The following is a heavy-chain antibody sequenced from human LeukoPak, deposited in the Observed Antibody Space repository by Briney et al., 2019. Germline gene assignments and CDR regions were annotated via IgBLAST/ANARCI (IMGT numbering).Heavy chain of an antibody. V-gene: IGHV4-31*11. CDR2: IYYSGST. CDR1: GGSFSGYS. CDR3: ARGEGATVTTFPWFDP. D-gene: IGHD4-17*01. J-gene: IGHJ5*02. Sequence: SETLSLTCAVSGGSFSGYSWSWIRQHPGKGLEWIGYIYYSGSTYYNPSLKSRVTISVDTSKNQFSPKLSSVTAADTAVYYCARGEGATVTTFPWFDPWGQGTLVTVSS.